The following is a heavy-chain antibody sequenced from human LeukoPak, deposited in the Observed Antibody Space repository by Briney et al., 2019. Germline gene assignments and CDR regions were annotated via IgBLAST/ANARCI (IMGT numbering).Heavy chain of an antibody. D-gene: IGHD2/OR15-2a*01. CDR3: ARGNYYYYGMDV. J-gene: IGHJ6*02. V-gene: IGHV3-64*01. Sequence: PGGSLRLSCAASGFTFSSYAMHWVRQAPGKGLEYVSAISSNGGSTYYANSVKGRFTISRDNSKNTLYLQMGGLRAEDMAVYYCARGNYYYYGMDVWGQGTTVTVSS. CDR2: ISSNGGST. CDR1: GFTFSSYA.